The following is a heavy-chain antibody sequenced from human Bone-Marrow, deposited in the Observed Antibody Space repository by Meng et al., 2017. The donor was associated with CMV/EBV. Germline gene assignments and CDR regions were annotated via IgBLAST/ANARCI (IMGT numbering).Heavy chain of an antibody. CDR2: IIPICGTA. Sequence: GTFRSYAISWVRQAPGQGLEWMGGIIPICGTANYAQKFQGRVTITTDESTSTAYMELSSLRSEDTAVYYCARGLRYCSSTSCATPDYWGQGTLVTVSS. D-gene: IGHD2-2*01. V-gene: IGHV1-69*05. CDR3: ARGLRYCSSTSCATPDY. CDR1: GTFRSYA. J-gene: IGHJ4*02.